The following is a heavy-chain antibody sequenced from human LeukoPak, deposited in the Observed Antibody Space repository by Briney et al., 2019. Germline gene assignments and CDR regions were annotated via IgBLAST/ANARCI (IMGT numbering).Heavy chain of an antibody. Sequence: PGGSLRLSCAASGFTFSDHYMDWVRQAPGKGLEWVGRIRNKASRYTTEYAASVKGRFTVSRDDSKNSLYLQMNSLKTEDTAVYYCARDSKYYYMDVWGKGTTVTVSS. J-gene: IGHJ6*03. CDR1: GFTFSDHY. CDR2: IRNKASRYTT. V-gene: IGHV3-72*01. CDR3: ARDSKYYYMDV. D-gene: IGHD6-13*01.